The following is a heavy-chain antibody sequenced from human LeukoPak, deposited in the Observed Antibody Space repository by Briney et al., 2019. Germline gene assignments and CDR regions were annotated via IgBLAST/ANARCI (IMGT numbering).Heavy chain of an antibody. CDR3: ARRALDYAYYYYYYMDV. Sequence: ASVKVSCKASGYTFTGYYMHWVRQAPRQGLEWMGWINPNSGNTGYAQKFQGRVTMTRNTSISTAYMELSSLRSEDTAVYYCARRALDYAYYYYYYMDVWGKGTTVTISS. CDR2: INPNSGNT. D-gene: IGHD3-16*01. CDR1: GYTFTGYY. V-gene: IGHV1-8*02. J-gene: IGHJ6*03.